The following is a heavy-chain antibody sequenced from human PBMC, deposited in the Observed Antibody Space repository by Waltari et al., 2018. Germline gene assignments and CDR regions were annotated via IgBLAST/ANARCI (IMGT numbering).Heavy chain of an antibody. V-gene: IGHV1-2*02. Sequence: QVQLVQSGAEVKKPGASVKVSCKTSGYTFTGYYMYWVRQAPGKGLEWMGWCNPYSGGTAYAQKCQGRVTLTRDTSISTAYMELNRLISDDSAMYYCATAPDAFQIINWGQGTLVTVSS. J-gene: IGHJ4*02. CDR2: CNPYSGGT. CDR1: GYTFTGYY. CDR3: ATAPDAFQIIN. D-gene: IGHD2-2*01.